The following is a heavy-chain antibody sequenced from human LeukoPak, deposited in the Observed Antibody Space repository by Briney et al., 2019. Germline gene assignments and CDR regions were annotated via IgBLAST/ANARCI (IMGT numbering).Heavy chain of an antibody. V-gene: IGHV3-30*02. CDR3: AQGHSHTAMYF. Sequence: TGGSLRLSCAASGFIFSSYCMHWVRQAPGKALEWVTFIRFDGSNTYYSDSVKGRFTISRDNSKNTLYLQMNSLRVEDTDVYYCAQGHSHTAMYFWGQGTLVTVSS. D-gene: IGHD5-18*01. CDR1: GFIFSSYC. CDR2: IRFDGSNT. J-gene: IGHJ4*02.